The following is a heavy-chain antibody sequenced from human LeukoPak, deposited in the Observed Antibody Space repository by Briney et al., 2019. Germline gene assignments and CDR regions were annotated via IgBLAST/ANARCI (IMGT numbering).Heavy chain of an antibody. CDR1: GFTFSSYA. CDR3: ARQSDWRSYFDH. D-gene: IGHD2-21*02. CDR2: ISDNGGST. Sequence: PGGSLRLSCAAAGFTFSSYAMSWVRQAPGKGLEWVSTISDNGGSTYYADSVKGRFTISRDNSKNTVYLQMNSLRAEDAAVYYCARQSDWRSYFDHWGQGTLVTVSS. V-gene: IGHV3-23*01. J-gene: IGHJ4*02.